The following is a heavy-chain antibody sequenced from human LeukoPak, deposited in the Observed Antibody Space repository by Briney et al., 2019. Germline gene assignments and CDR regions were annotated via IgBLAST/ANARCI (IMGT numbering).Heavy chain of an antibody. CDR3: ARWPGDDWNYLPRAFDI. D-gene: IGHD1-7*01. Sequence: GASVKVSCKASGYTFTGYYIHWVRQAPGQGLEWMGWINPDSGDINYAQEFQGRVTMTRDTSISTAYMELTRLRSDDTAVYYCARWPGDDWNYLPRAFDIWGQGTMVTVSS. V-gene: IGHV1-2*02. CDR1: GYTFTGYY. J-gene: IGHJ3*02. CDR2: INPDSGDI.